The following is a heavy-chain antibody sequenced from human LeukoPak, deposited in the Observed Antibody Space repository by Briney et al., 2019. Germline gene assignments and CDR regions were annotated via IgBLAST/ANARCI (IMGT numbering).Heavy chain of an antibody. CDR3: ARANVDTGFDY. J-gene: IGHJ4*02. V-gene: IGHV4-34*01. Sequence: SETLSLTCAVYGGSFSGYYWSWICQPPGKGLEWIGEINHSGSTNYNPSLKSRVTISVDTSKNQFSLKLSSVTAADTAVYYYARANVDTGFDYWGQGTLVTVSS. CDR2: INHSGST. D-gene: IGHD5-18*01. CDR1: GGSFSGYY.